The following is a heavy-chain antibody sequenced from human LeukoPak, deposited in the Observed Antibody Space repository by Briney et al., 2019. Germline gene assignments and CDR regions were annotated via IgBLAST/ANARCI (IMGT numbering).Heavy chain of an antibody. J-gene: IGHJ4*02. D-gene: IGHD2-15*01. CDR1: GFTVSSNY. V-gene: IGHV3-53*01. CDR3: ARDLGYCSGGSCYSGGLFDY. CDR2: IYSGGST. Sequence: PGGSLRLSCAASGFTVSSNYMSWVRQAPGKGLEWVSVIYSGGSTYYADSVKGRFTISRDNSKNTLYLQMNSLRAEDTAVYYCARDLGYCSGGSCYSGGLFDYWGQGTLVTVSS.